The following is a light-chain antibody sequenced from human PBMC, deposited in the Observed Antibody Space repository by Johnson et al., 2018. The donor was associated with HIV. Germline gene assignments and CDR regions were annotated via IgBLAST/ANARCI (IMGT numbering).Light chain of an antibody. Sequence: QSVLTQPPSVSAAPGQKVTISCSGSSSNIGRNYVSWYQQLPGTAPKLLIFDSYSRPSGIPDRFSGSKSGTSATLGITGLQTGDEADYYCGTLDSSLSAYVFGTGTKVTAL. CDR3: GTLDSSLSAYV. CDR2: DSY. V-gene: IGLV1-51*01. J-gene: IGLJ1*01. CDR1: SSNIGRNY.